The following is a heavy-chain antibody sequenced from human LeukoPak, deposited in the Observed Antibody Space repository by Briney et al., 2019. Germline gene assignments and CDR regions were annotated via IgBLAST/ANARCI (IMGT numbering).Heavy chain of an antibody. J-gene: IGHJ4*02. CDR1: GFTFDDYA. CDR2: ISWNSGSI. CDR3: AKDMGYSSSDPYYFDY. Sequence: GRSLRLSCAASGFTFDDYAMHWVRQAPGKGLEWVSGISWNSGSIGYADSVKGRFTISRDNAKNSLYLQMNSLRAEDTALYYCAKDMGYSSSDPYYFDYWGQGTLVTVSS. D-gene: IGHD6-13*01. V-gene: IGHV3-9*01.